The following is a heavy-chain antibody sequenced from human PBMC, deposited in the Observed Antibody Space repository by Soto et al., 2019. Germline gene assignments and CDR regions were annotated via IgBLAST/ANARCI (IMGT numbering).Heavy chain of an antibody. CDR3: ARSTKMGINIVLMVYAEPHFDY. CDR2: IYYSGST. J-gene: IGHJ4*02. V-gene: IGHV4-30-4*01. D-gene: IGHD2-8*01. Sequence: QVQLQESGPGLVKPSQTLSLTCTVSGGPISSGDYYWSWIRQPPGKGLEWIGYIYYSGSTYYNPSLKSRVTISVDTSKNQFSLKLSSVTAADTAVYYCARSTKMGINIVLMVYAEPHFDYWGQGTLVTVSS. CDR1: GGPISSGDYY.